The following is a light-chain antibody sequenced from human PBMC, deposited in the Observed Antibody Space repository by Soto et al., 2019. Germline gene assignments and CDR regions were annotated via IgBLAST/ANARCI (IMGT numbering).Light chain of an antibody. CDR1: SSDVGFYKF. J-gene: IGLJ2*01. V-gene: IGLV2-14*01. Sequence: QSALTQPASVSGSPGQSITISCTGTSSDVGFYKFVSWYQQHPGKAPKLIIYEVSNRPSGVSARFSGSKSGNTASLTISGLQAEAEADYYCSSYRSSSTLFGGGTKLTVL. CDR3: SSYRSSSTL. CDR2: EVS.